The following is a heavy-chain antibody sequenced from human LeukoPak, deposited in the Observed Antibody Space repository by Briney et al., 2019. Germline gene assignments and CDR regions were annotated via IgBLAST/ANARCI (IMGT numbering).Heavy chain of an antibody. J-gene: IGHJ5*02. CDR3: AREHAPHPSYCGGDCYYQNWFDP. D-gene: IGHD2-21*02. CDR2: INPSGGST. Sequence: GASVKVSFKASGYTFTSYYMHWVRQAPGQGLEWMGIINPSGGSTSYAQKFQGRVTMTRDTSTSTVYMELSSLRSEDTAVYYCAREHAPHPSYCGGDCYYQNWFDPWGQGTLVTVSS. V-gene: IGHV1-46*01. CDR1: GYTFTSYY.